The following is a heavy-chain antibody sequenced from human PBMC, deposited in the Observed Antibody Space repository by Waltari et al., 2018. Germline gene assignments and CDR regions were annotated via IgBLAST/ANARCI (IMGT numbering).Heavy chain of an antibody. D-gene: IGHD2-2*01. J-gene: IGHJ5*02. CDR3: ARVAVPAVTTNWFDP. CDR1: GVSLSTNNW. V-gene: IGHV4-4*02. CDR2: VYHSGSA. Sequence: QVQLQESGPGLVKPSGTLSLTCAVSGVSLSTNNWWSWVRQPPGKGLEWIGEVYHSGSANYNPCLESRVAISVDKSKNQFSLTMRSVTAADTAVYYCARVAVPAVTTNWFDPWGQGTLVTVSS.